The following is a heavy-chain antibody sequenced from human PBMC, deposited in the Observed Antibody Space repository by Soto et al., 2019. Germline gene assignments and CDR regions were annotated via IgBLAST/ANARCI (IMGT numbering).Heavy chain of an antibody. CDR2: ISGYDGDT. Sequence: SVKVSCKTSGYTFTTYGISWVRQAPGQGLEWMGWISGYDGDTTNVQRLQGRVTLTTDAYTSTAYMELRNLRPDDTAVYYCARDWGATKFDFWGQGTPVTVSS. D-gene: IGHD3-16*01. J-gene: IGHJ4*02. CDR3: ARDWGATKFDF. V-gene: IGHV1-18*04. CDR1: GYTFTTYG.